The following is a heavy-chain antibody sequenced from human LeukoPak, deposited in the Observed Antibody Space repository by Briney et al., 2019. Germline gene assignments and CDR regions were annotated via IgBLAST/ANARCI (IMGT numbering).Heavy chain of an antibody. D-gene: IGHD3-22*01. Sequence: SQTLSLTCAVAGGSISSGSYSWRWIRQSPGKGLEWIGYIYHSGTTYYNPSLKSRVTISVDMSENQFSLKLSSVTAADTAVYYCARGSSDYYSYFDYWGQGTLVTVSS. V-gene: IGHV4-30-2*06. CDR3: ARGSSDYYSYFDY. CDR2: IYHSGTT. CDR1: GGSISSGSYS. J-gene: IGHJ4*02.